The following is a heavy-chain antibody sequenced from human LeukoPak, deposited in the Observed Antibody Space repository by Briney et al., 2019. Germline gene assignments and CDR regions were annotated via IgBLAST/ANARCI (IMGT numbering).Heavy chain of an antibody. Sequence: GGSLRLSCAASGFTVSSNYMSWVRQAPGKGLEWVSVIYSGGSTYYADSVKGRSTISRDNSKNTLYLQTNSLRAEDTAVYYCANLNSGYSSGWGQGTLVTVSS. CDR2: IYSGGST. J-gene: IGHJ4*02. CDR1: GFTVSSNY. CDR3: ANLNSGYSSG. D-gene: IGHD6-19*01. V-gene: IGHV3-66*01.